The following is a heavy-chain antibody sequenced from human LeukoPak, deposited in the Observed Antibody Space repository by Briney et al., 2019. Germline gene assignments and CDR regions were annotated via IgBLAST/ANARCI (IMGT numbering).Heavy chain of an antibody. CDR3: ARVGGAVAGYYYYYYMDV. CDR1: GFTFDDYG. CDR2: INWNGGST. Sequence: GGSLRLSCAASGFTFDDYGMSWVRQAPGKGLEWVSGINWNGGSTGYADSVKGRFTISRDNAKNSLYLQMNSLRAEDTALYHCARVGGAVAGYYYYYYMDVWGKGTTVTISS. J-gene: IGHJ6*03. V-gene: IGHV3-20*01. D-gene: IGHD6-19*01.